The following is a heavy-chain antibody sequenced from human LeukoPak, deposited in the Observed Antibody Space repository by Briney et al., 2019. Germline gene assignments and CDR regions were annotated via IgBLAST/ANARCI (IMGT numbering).Heavy chain of an antibody. D-gene: IGHD2-2*01. CDR1: GFAFSSYA. CDR3: AGSWDIVVVPAAMPCWFDP. Sequence: GGSLRLSCAASGFAFSSYAMSWVRQAPGKGLEWVSAISGSGGSTYYADSVKGRFTISRDNSKNTLYLQMNSLRAEDTAVYYCAGSWDIVVVPAAMPCWFDPWGQGTLVTVSS. V-gene: IGHV3-23*01. CDR2: ISGSGGST. J-gene: IGHJ5*02.